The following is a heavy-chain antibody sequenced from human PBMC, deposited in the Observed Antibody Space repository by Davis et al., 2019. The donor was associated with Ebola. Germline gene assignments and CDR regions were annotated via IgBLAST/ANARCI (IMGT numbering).Heavy chain of an antibody. D-gene: IGHD3-3*01. V-gene: IGHV1-18*01. J-gene: IGHJ4*02. Sequence: AASVKVSCKASGYIFTSYGINWIRQAPGQGLEWMGWIGIYNLKTHYAQKFQGRVSLTTDTTSTAYMELRSLRSDDTAVYYCARLRHFGDFWGDYYFDYWGQGTLVTVSS. CDR3: ARLRHFGDFWGDYYFDY. CDR2: IGIYNLKT. CDR1: GYIFTSYG.